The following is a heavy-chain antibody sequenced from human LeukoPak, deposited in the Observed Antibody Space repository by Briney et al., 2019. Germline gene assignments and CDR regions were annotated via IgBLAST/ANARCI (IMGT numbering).Heavy chain of an antibody. V-gene: IGHV3-30*02. CDR2: IRYDGSNK. Sequence: GRSLRLSCAASGFTFSSYGIHWVRQAPGKGLEWVAFIRYDGSNKYYADSVKGRFTISRDNSKNTLYLQMNSLRAEDTAVYYCAKEEQWLVLGEFDYWGQGTLVTVSS. D-gene: IGHD6-19*01. J-gene: IGHJ4*02. CDR1: GFTFSSYG. CDR3: AKEEQWLVLGEFDY.